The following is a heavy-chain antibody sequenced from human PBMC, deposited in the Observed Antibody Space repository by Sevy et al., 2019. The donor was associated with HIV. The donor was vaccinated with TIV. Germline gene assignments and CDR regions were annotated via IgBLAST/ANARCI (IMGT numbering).Heavy chain of an antibody. CDR1: GYRFMRYG. Sequence: ASVKVSCKTSGYRFMRYGISWVRQAPGQGLEWMGWISTFNGDRNAAPTIQGRVTMTTDTSTSTGYMELRSLRSDDTAVYYCARAPSGSQGPGQYFHYWGQGTLVTVSS. CDR2: ISTFNGDR. J-gene: IGHJ1*01. V-gene: IGHV1-18*01. D-gene: IGHD1-26*01. CDR3: ARAPSGSQGPGQYFHY.